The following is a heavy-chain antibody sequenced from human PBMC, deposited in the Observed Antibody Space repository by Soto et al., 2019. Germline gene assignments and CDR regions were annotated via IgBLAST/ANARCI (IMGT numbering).Heavy chain of an antibody. CDR3: ARVVGSWTFFDY. V-gene: IGHV4-59*01. J-gene: IGHJ4*02. D-gene: IGHD6-13*01. CDR1: GGSISSYY. Sequence: PSETLSLTCTVSGGSISSYYWSWIRQPPGKGLEWIGYIYYSGSTNYNPSLKSRVTISVDTSKNQFSLKLSSVTAADTAIYYCARVVGSWTFFDYWGQGTLVTVSS. CDR2: IYYSGST.